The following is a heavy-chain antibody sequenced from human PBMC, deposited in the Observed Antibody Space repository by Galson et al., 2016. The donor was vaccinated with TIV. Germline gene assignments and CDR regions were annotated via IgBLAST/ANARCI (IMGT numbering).Heavy chain of an antibody. J-gene: IGHJ6*03. D-gene: IGHD6-19*01. CDR3: ARPSSSCRGCSYYYYMDV. CDR1: GGTFSSYG. Sequence: SVKVSCKASGGTFSSYGISWVRQAPGQGLEWMGGILPIFGAATYAQKFQGRVTITADESTNTAYMELSSLKSDDTAMYYCARPSSSCRGCSYYYYMDVWGKGTTVTVSS. CDR2: ILPIFGAA. V-gene: IGHV1-69*13.